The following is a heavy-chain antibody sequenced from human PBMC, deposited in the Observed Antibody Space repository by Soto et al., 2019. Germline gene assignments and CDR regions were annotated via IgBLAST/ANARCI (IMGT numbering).Heavy chain of an antibody. D-gene: IGHD2-21*02. J-gene: IGHJ4*02. CDR1: GFTFNNYG. Sequence: QMQLVESGGGVVQPGRSLRLSCVASGFTFNNYGMHWVRQAPGKGLEWVAVISYDGSNKYYADSVKGRFTISRDNSKNTLYLQMNSLRAEDTAVYYCAKSFTVVTPGDYWGQGTLVTVSS. V-gene: IGHV3-30*18. CDR3: AKSFTVVTPGDY. CDR2: ISYDGSNK.